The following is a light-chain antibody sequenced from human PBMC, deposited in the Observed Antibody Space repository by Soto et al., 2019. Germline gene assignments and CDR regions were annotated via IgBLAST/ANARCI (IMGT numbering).Light chain of an antibody. CDR1: QSVTNY. CDR2: DAS. V-gene: IGKV3-15*01. J-gene: IGKJ1*01. CDR3: QHYYNWRPR. Sequence: EIFLTQSPDTLSLSQGERATLSCRATQSVTNYIAWYQQRPGQAPRLLIYDASTRATGIPARFSGSGSGTEFTLTISRLLSEDFAVYYCQHYYNWRPRFGQGTKVDI.